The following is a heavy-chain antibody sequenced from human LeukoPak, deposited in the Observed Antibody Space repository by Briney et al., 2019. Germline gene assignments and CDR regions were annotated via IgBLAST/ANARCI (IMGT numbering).Heavy chain of an antibody. J-gene: IGHJ6*03. CDR1: GGSFSGYY. V-gene: IGHV4-34*01. CDR3: ARDGGFGEFRSRNYYYYMDV. Sequence: PSETLSLTCAVYGGSFSGYYWSWLRQPPGKGLEWIGEINHSGSTNYNPSLKSRVTISVDTSKNQFSLKLSSVTAADTAVYYCARDGGFGEFRSRNYYYYMDVWGKGTTVTISS. D-gene: IGHD3-10*01. CDR2: INHSGST.